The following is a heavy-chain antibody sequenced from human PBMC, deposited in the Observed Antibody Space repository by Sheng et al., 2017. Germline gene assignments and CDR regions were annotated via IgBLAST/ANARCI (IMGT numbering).Heavy chain of an antibody. CDR3: ARGTWLGREEEMATIPAGYAP. CDR1: GYTFTSYD. V-gene: IGHV1-8*03. D-gene: IGHD5-12*01. J-gene: IGHJ5*02. CDR2: MNPNSGNT. Sequence: QVQLVQSGAEVKKPGASVKVSCKASGYTFTSYDINWVRQATGQGLEWMGWMNPNSGNTGYAQKFQGRVTITRNTSISTAYMELSSLRSEDTAVYYCARGTWLGREEEMATIPAGYAPWGQGTL.